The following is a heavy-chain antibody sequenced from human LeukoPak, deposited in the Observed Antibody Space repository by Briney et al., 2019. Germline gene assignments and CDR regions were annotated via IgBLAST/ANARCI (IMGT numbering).Heavy chain of an antibody. CDR2: ISAYNGNT. CDR3: ARGAGYCSGGSCYYNWFDP. D-gene: IGHD2-15*01. V-gene: IGHV1-18*01. CDR1: GYTFTSYG. Sequence: GASVKVSCKASGYTFTSYGISWVRQAPGQGLEWMGWISAYNGNTNYAQKFQGRVTMTRDTSTSTVYMELSSLRSEDTAVYYCARGAGYCSGGSCYYNWFDPWGQGTLVTVSS. J-gene: IGHJ5*02.